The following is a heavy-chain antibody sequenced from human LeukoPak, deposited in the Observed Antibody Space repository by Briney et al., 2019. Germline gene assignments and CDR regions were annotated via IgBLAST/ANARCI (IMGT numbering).Heavy chain of an antibody. J-gene: IGHJ2*01. CDR3: ARSFQWELLAWYFDL. Sequence: ASVKVSCKAFGYTFTSNYMHWVRQAPGQGLEWMGWISAYNGNTNYAQKLQGRVTMTTDTSTSTAYMELRSLRSDDTAVYYCARSFQWELLAWYFDLWGRGTLVTVSS. CDR2: ISAYNGNT. V-gene: IGHV1-18*04. D-gene: IGHD1-26*01. CDR1: GYTFTSNY.